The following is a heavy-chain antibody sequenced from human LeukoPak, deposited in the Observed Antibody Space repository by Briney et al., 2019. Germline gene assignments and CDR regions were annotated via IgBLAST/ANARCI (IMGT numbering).Heavy chain of an antibody. D-gene: IGHD3-10*01. CDR3: ARAGGFGKINWFDH. CDR2: INHSGST. V-gene: IGHV4-34*01. CDR1: GGSFSGYY. J-gene: IGHJ5*02. Sequence: SETLSLTCAVYGGSFSGYYWSWIRQPPGKGLEWIGEINHSGSTNYNPSLKSRVTISVDTSKNQFSLKLSSVTAADTAVYYCARAGGFGKINWFDHWGQGTLVTVSS.